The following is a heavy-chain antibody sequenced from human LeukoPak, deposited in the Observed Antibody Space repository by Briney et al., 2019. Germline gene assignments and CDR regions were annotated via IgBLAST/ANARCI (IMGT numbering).Heavy chain of an antibody. Sequence: SQTLSLTCTVSGGSISSGASDWGWIRQHPKRGLEWVGYINHSGSTYYNPSLGSRVTMSVDTSKNQFSLKLSSVTAADSAVYYCARAARQGFAMIVVPFFYFDLWGRGTLVTVSS. J-gene: IGHJ2*01. CDR2: INHSGST. CDR1: GGSISSGASD. D-gene: IGHD3-22*01. V-gene: IGHV4-31*03. CDR3: ARAARQGFAMIVVPFFYFDL.